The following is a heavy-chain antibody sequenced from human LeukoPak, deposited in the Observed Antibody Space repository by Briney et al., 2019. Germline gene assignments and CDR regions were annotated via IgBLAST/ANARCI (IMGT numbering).Heavy chain of an antibody. D-gene: IGHD3-3*01. CDR3: ATIWSGYTMAFDY. V-gene: IGHV3-30*02. CDR1: GFTFSSYG. J-gene: IGHJ4*02. CDR2: IRYDGSNK. Sequence: QSGGSLRLSCAASGFTFSSYGMHWVRQAPGKGLDWVAFIRYDGSNKYYADSVKGRFTISRDNSKNTLYLQMNSLRAEDTAVYYCATIWSGYTMAFDYWGQGTLVTVSS.